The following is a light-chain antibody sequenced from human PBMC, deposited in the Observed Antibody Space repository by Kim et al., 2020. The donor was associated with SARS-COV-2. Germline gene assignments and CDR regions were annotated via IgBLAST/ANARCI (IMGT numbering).Light chain of an antibody. CDR1: QSVSSSY. V-gene: IGKV3-20*01. CDR3: QQYGSSPWT. J-gene: IGKJ1*01. CDR2: GAS. Sequence: APGDSATLSCKASQSVSSSYLAWYQQKPGQAPRLLIYGASSRATGIPDRFSGSGSGTDFTLTISRLEPEDFAVYYCQQYGSSPWTFGQGTKVEIK.